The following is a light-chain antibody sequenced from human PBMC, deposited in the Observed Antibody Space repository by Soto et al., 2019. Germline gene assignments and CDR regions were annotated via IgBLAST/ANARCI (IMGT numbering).Light chain of an antibody. CDR3: QQYDSYSA. J-gene: IGKJ1*01. Sequence: DIQMTQSPSPLSASVGDRVTITCRASQSISSWLAWYQQKPGKAPKLLIYDASSLESGVPSRFSGSGSGTEFTLTISSLQPDDFGTYHCQQYDSYSAFGQGTKVDIK. CDR1: QSISSW. CDR2: DAS. V-gene: IGKV1-5*01.